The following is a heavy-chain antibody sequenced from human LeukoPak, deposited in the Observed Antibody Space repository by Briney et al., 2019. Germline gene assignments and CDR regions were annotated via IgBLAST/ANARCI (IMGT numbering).Heavy chain of an antibody. CDR3: ARAGRVGYYYGSGTFSWFDP. CDR1: GFTFSSYE. CDR2: IGSSGSTI. J-gene: IGHJ5*02. D-gene: IGHD3-10*01. V-gene: IGHV3-48*03. Sequence: GGSLRLSCAASGFTFSSYEMNWVRQAPGKGLEWVSYIGSSGSTIYYADSVKGRFTISRDNAKNSLYLQMNSLRAEDTGVYYCARAGRVGYYYGSGTFSWFDPWGQGTLVTVSS.